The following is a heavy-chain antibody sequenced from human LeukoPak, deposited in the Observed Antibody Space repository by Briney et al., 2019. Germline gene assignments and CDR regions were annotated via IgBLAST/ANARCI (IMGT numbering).Heavy chain of an antibody. V-gene: IGHV3-23*01. CDR2: ISGTGGTT. J-gene: IGHJ4*02. CDR3: ARKWLSNDY. D-gene: IGHD5-24*01. Sequence: GGSLRLSCAASGFTFSSYGMSWVRQAPGKGLEWVSGISGTGGTTYYADSVKGRFTISRDDSKNTLYLQMNSLRAEDTAVYYCARKWLSNDYWGQGTLVTVSS. CDR1: GFTFSSYG.